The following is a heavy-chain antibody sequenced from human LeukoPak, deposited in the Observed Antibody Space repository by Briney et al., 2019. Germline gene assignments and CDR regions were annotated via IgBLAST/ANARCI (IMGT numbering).Heavy chain of an antibody. D-gene: IGHD6-6*01. J-gene: IGHJ6*03. CDR2: ISAYNGKT. CDR3: ARVAAARPPYYYYMDV. V-gene: IGHV1-18*01. CDR1: GYTFTSYG. Sequence: ASVKVSCKASGYTFTSYGISWVRQAPGQGLEWMGWISAYNGKTNYAQKLQGRVTMTTDTSTSTAYMELRSLRSDDTAVYYCARVAAARPPYYYYMDVWGKGTTVTVSS.